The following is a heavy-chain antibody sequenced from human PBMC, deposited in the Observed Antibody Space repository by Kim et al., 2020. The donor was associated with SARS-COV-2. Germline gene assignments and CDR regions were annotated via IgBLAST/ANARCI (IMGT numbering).Heavy chain of an antibody. CDR2: INPSGGST. CDR1: GYTFTSYY. Sequence: ASVKVSCKASGYTFTSYYMHWVRQAPGQGLEWMGIINPSGGSTSYAQKFQGRVTMTRDTSTSTVYMELSSLRSEDTAVYYCARGKENYYDSSGYNSAESFTDFDYWGQGTLVTVSS. J-gene: IGHJ4*02. D-gene: IGHD3-22*01. CDR3: ARGKENYYDSSGYNSAESFTDFDY. V-gene: IGHV1-46*01.